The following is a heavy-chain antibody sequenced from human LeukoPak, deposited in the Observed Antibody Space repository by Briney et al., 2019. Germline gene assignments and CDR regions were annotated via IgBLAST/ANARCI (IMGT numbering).Heavy chain of an antibody. D-gene: IGHD3-22*01. CDR2: INPNSGGT. J-gene: IGHJ5*02. CDR3: ARSPRLVIVVVLTHGASWFDP. Sequence: ASVKVSCKASGYTFTGYYMHWVRQAPGQGVEWMGWINPNSGGTNYAQKFQGRVTMTRDTSISTAYMELSRLRSDDTAVYYCARSPRLVIVVVLTHGASWFDPWGQGTLVTVSS. V-gene: IGHV1-2*02. CDR1: GYTFTGYY.